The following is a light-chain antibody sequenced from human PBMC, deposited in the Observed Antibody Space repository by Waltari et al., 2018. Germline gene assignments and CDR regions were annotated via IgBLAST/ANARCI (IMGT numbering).Light chain of an antibody. Sequence: DIQMTQSPSTLSASVGDRVTITCRASQSISSWLAWYPQKPVKAPKLLIYKASTLESGVPSRFSGSGSGTEFTLTISSLQPDDFATYYCQQYHSYALTFGGGTKVEIK. J-gene: IGKJ4*01. V-gene: IGKV1-5*03. CDR3: QQYHSYALT. CDR2: KAS. CDR1: QSISSW.